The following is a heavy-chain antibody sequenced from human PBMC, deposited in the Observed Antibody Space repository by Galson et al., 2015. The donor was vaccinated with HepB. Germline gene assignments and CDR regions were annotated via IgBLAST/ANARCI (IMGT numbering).Heavy chain of an antibody. V-gene: IGHV3-30*18. CDR1: GFTFSSFG. D-gene: IGHD3-22*01. J-gene: IGHJ4*02. CDR2: ISNDGSHN. Sequence: SLRLSCAASGFTFSSFGMHWVRQAPGKGLEWVAVISNDGSHNYYTDSVKGRFTISRDNSKKTLFPQMNSLRPEDTAVYYCAKAADYYGGSISFLFDYLGQGTLVTVSS. CDR3: AKAADYYGGSISFLFDY.